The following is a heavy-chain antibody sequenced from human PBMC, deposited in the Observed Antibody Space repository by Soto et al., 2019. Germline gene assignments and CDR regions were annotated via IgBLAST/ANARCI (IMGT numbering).Heavy chain of an antibody. D-gene: IGHD3-22*01. CDR2: ISSSSSTI. CDR3: ARDGYYYDSSGYLDPYYYYGMDV. J-gene: IGHJ6*02. V-gene: IGHV3-48*02. Sequence: EVQLVESGGGLVQPGGSLRLSCAASGFTFSSYSMNWVRQAPGKGLEWVSYISSSSSTIYYADSVKGRFTISRDNAKNSLYLQMNSLSDEDTAVYYCARDGYYYDSSGYLDPYYYYGMDVWGQGTTVTVSS. CDR1: GFTFSSYS.